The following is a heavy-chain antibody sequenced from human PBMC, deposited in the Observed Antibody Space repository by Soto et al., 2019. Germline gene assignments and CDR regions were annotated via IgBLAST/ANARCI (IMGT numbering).Heavy chain of an antibody. Sequence: ASVKVSCKASGYTFTSYGINWVRQAPGQGLEWMGWISAYNGDTNYAQNLRGRVTMTTDTSTTTAYMELRSLRSDDTAVYYCAASLDSSSWYADYWGQGTLVTVSS. J-gene: IGHJ4*02. V-gene: IGHV1-18*01. CDR2: ISAYNGDT. D-gene: IGHD6-6*01. CDR3: AASLDSSSWYADY. CDR1: GYTFTSYG.